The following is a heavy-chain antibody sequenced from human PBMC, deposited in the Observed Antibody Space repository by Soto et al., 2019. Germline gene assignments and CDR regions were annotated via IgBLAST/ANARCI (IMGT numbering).Heavy chain of an antibody. CDR2: IIPIFGTA. CDR3: ASAYGSGSYNRLGTLSDYYYYGMDV. V-gene: IGHV1-69*13. Sequence: ASVKVSCKASGGTFSSYAISWVRQAPGQGLEWMGGIIPIFGTANYAQKFQGRVTITADESTSTAYMELSSLRSEDTAVYYCASAYGSGSYNRLGTLSDYYYYGMDVWGQGTTVTVSS. D-gene: IGHD3-10*01. CDR1: GGTFSSYA. J-gene: IGHJ6*02.